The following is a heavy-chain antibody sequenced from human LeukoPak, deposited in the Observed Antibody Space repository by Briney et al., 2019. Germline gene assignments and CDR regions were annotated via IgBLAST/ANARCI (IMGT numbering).Heavy chain of an antibody. CDR3: ARDLIAAAGTYGFDP. Sequence: ASVKVSCKASGYTFTSYGISWVRQAPGQGLEWMGWISAYNGNTNYAQKLQGRVTMTTDTSTSTAYMELRSLRSDDTAVYYCARDLIAAAGTYGFDPWGQGTLVTVSS. D-gene: IGHD6-13*01. CDR1: GYTFTSYG. CDR2: ISAYNGNT. V-gene: IGHV1-18*01. J-gene: IGHJ5*02.